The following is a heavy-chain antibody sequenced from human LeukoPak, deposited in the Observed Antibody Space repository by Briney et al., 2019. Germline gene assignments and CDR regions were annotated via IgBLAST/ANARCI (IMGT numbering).Heavy chain of an antibody. CDR2: INEDGRVT. CDR3: VKDFGGNLDY. J-gene: IGHJ4*02. D-gene: IGHD3-10*01. CDR1: RFNVNKCW. V-gene: IGHV3-74*01. Sequence: GGSLTLLCAASRFNVNKCWVHWVRQAPGKGLVWVSRINEDGRVTSYAGSVRGRFTISRDSVENTLHLQMNSLRAEDTALYYCVKDFGGNLDYWGQGTLVTVSS.